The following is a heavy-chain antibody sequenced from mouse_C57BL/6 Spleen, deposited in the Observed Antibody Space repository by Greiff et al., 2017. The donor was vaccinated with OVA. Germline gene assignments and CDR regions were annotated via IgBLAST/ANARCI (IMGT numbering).Heavy chain of an antibody. J-gene: IGHJ4*01. CDR3: ARREGYDVYAMDY. Sequence: QVQLQQSGAELVRPGTSVKLSCKASGYTFTSYWMHWVKQRPGQGLEWIGVIDPSDSYTNYNQKFKGKATLTVDTSSSTAYMQLSSLTSEDSAVYYCARREGYDVYAMDYWGQGTSVTVSS. D-gene: IGHD2-2*01. CDR1: GYTFTSYW. V-gene: IGHV1-59*01. CDR2: IDPSDSYT.